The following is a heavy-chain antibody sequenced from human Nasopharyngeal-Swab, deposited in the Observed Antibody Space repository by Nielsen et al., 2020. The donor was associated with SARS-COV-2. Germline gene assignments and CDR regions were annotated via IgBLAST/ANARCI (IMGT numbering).Heavy chain of an antibody. CDR2: INAGNGNT. CDR3: ARGGRELPFDY. CDR1: GYTFTSYG. Sequence: ASVKVSCKASGYTFTSYGISWVRQAPGQRLEWMGWINAGNGNTKYSQKFQGRVTITRDTSASTAYMELSSLRSEDTAVYYCARGGRELPFDYWGQGTLVTVSS. D-gene: IGHD1-26*01. J-gene: IGHJ4*02. V-gene: IGHV1-3*01.